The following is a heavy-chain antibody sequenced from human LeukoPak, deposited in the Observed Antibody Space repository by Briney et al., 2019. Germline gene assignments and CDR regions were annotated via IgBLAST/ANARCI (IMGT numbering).Heavy chain of an antibody. CDR2: INPNSGGT. J-gene: IGHJ4*02. D-gene: IGHD3-22*01. CDR3: ARSTVNTMIVVVIDDY. CDR1: GYTFTDYY. Sequence: ASVKVSCKASGYTFTDYYMHWVRQAPGQGLEWMRWINPNSGGTNYAQKFQGRVTMTRDTSISAAYMELSRLRSDDTAVYYCARSTVNTMIVVVIDDYWGQGTLVTVSS. V-gene: IGHV1-2*02.